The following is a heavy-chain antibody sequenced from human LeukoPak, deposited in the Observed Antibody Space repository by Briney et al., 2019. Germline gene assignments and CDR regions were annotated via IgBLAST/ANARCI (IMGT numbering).Heavy chain of an antibody. V-gene: IGHV4-4*02. CDR3: ARVRDSYGYFEMVKAFDI. J-gene: IGHJ3*02. D-gene: IGHD5-18*01. CDR1: GGSISSSNW. Sequence: SETLSLTCAVSGGSISSSNWWSWVRQPPGKGLEWIGEIYHSGSTNYNPSLKSRVTISVDKSKNQFSLKLSSVTAADTAVYYCARVRDSYGYFEMVKAFDIWGQGTMVTVSS. CDR2: IYHSGST.